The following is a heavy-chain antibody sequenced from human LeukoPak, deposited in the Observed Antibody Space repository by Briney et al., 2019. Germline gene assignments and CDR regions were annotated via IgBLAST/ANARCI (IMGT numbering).Heavy chain of an antibody. Sequence: GGSLRLSCAASGFTFSSYAMSWVRQAPGKGLEWVSIINKSGGSTNYADSVKGRFTISRDNSKNTLYLQMNSLRAEDTAVYYCAKAHRGIGPPYFDYWGQGTLVTVSS. CDR1: GFTFSSYA. CDR2: INKSGGST. CDR3: AKAHRGIGPPYFDY. D-gene: IGHD3-16*01. J-gene: IGHJ4*02. V-gene: IGHV3-23*01.